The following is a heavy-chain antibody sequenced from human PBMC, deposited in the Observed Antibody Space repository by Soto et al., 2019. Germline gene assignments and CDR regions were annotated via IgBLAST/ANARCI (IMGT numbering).Heavy chain of an antibody. CDR3: ARGKVYYDSSGYLVFDY. D-gene: IGHD3-22*01. V-gene: IGHV3-7*01. CDR2: IKQDGSEK. CDR1: GFTFSSYW. J-gene: IGHJ4*02. Sequence: QPGGSLRLSCAASGFTFSSYWMSWVRQAPGKGLEWVANIKQDGSEKYYVDSVKGRFTISRDNAKNSLYLQMNSLRAEDTAVYYCARGKVYYDSSGYLVFDYWGQGTLVTVSS.